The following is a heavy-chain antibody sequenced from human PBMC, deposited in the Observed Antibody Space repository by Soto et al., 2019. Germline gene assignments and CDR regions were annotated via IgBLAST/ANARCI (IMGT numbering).Heavy chain of an antibody. J-gene: IGHJ6*02. Sequence: ASVKVSCKASGDTITSYYMQWVGQAPRQGLEGMGIINPSGGSTSYAQKFQGRVTMTRDTSTTTVYMELSSLRSEDTAVFYCAGAGGSYGYFRYSGMDVWGQGTTVTVSS. CDR2: INPSGGST. D-gene: IGHD5-18*01. V-gene: IGHV1-46*01. CDR3: AGAGGSYGYFRYSGMDV. CDR1: GDTITSYY.